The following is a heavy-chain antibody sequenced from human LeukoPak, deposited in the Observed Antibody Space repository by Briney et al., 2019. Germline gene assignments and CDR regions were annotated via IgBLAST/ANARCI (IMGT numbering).Heavy chain of an antibody. V-gene: IGHV3-11*01. Sequence: PGGSLRLSCAASGFTFSDYYMSWIRQAPGKGLEWVSYISSSGTYIYYADSVKGRFTISRDNAKKSLYLQMNSLRAEDTAIYYCAKPARVGAVDYWGQGTLVTVSS. J-gene: IGHJ4*02. D-gene: IGHD6-13*01. CDR1: GFTFSDYY. CDR3: AKPARVGAVDY. CDR2: ISSSGTYI.